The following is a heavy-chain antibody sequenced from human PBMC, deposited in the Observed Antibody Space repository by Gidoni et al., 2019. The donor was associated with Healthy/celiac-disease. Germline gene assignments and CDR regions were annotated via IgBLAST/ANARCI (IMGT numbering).Heavy chain of an antibody. J-gene: IGHJ4*02. Sequence: EVQLAESGGGVVQPGGSRRLSGAAHGVTFSSYWGQWFRQAPGKGLLSVSRIHSDGSSTRYADSVKCRFTISRHNAKNTLYLQMHSLRSEDTAVYNCARLAVAGTFDSWGRGTLVTVSS. CDR3: ARLAVAGTFDS. V-gene: IGHV3-74*01. CDR1: GVTFSSYW. CDR2: IHSDGSST. D-gene: IGHD6-19*01.